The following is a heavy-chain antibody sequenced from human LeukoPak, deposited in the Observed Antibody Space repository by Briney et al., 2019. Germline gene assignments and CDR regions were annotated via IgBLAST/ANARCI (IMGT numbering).Heavy chain of an antibody. J-gene: IGHJ4*02. CDR3: ARGFAGGSSPLFDY. V-gene: IGHV4-59*01. CDR1: GGSISGYY. D-gene: IGHD6-6*01. Sequence: SETLSLTCTVSGGSISGYYWNWIPQPPGKGLEWIGYIYYSGNTDDNPSLRSRVTISVDTSRNQFSLKLSSVTAADTAVYYCARGFAGGSSPLFDYWGQGTLVTVSS. CDR2: IYYSGNT.